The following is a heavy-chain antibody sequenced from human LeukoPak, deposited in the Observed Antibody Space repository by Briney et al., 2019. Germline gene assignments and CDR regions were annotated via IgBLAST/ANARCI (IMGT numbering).Heavy chain of an antibody. CDR3: ARGPIAVAGTIY. J-gene: IGHJ4*02. Sequence: PGGSLRLSCAASGFTFSSYEMNWVRQAPGKGLEWVSYISSSGSTIYYADSVKGRFTISRDNAKNSLYLQMNSLRAEDTAVYYCARGPIAVAGTIYWGQGTLVTVSS. D-gene: IGHD6-19*01. CDR2: ISSSGSTI. V-gene: IGHV3-48*03. CDR1: GFTFSSYE.